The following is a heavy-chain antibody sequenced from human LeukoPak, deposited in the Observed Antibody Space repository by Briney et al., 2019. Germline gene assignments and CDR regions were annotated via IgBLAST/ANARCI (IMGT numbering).Heavy chain of an antibody. Sequence: PGGSLRLSCVASGFPFSSYWMTWVRQAPGKGLEWVANIKQDGSKKSYVDSVKGRFTISRDNSKNTLYLQMNNLRAEDTAVYYCAKFLGVSVWYGITDPWGQGTLVTVSS. CDR1: GFPFSSYW. J-gene: IGHJ5*02. V-gene: IGHV3-7*03. CDR2: IKQDGSKK. D-gene: IGHD3-10*01. CDR3: AKFLGVSVWYGITDP.